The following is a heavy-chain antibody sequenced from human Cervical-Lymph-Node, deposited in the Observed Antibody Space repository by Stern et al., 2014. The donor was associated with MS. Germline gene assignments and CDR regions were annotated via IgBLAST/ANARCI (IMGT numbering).Heavy chain of an antibody. CDR3: AKTTVTTRPFEF. Sequence: QLVESGGGLVKPGRTLRLSCAASGFTVNDYSYHWVRQAQRKGMDRVPGLSWDGGSTEYDDSAKGRFAFSRDNAKNSLFLHMNSLRPEDTAFYYCAKTTVTTRPFEFWGQGTLVTVSS. CDR2: LSWDGGST. J-gene: IGHJ4*02. D-gene: IGHD4-17*01. CDR1: GFTVNDYS. V-gene: IGHV3-9*01.